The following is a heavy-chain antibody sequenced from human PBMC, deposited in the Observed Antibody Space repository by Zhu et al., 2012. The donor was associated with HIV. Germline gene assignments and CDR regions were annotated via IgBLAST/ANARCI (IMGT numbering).Heavy chain of an antibody. V-gene: IGHV4-38-2*02. Sequence: QVQLQESGPGLVKPSETLSLICTVSGSSITSGYYWGWIRQPPGKGLEWIGSGYHSGSTYYNPSLKSRVTISLDSSKNQFSLKLSSVTAADTAVYYCARNYGSGSYPNWFDPWGQGTLVTVSS. D-gene: IGHD3-10*01. CDR2: GYHSGST. CDR1: GSSITSGYY. CDR3: ARNYGSGSYPNWFDP. J-gene: IGHJ5*02.